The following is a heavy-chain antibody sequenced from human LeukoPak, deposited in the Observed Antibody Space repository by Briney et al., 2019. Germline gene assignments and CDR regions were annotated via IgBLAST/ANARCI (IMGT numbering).Heavy chain of an antibody. D-gene: IGHD5-18*01. CDR3: ARVDRIQLWFYYFDY. V-gene: IGHV4-30-4*08. J-gene: IGHJ4*02. CDR1: GGSISSGDYY. Sequence: SQTLSLTCTVSGGSISSGDYYWRWIRQPPGKGLEWIGYIYYSGSTYYNPSLKSRVTISVDTSKNHFSLKLSSVTAADTAVYYCARVDRIQLWFYYFDYWGQGTLVTVSS. CDR2: IYYSGST.